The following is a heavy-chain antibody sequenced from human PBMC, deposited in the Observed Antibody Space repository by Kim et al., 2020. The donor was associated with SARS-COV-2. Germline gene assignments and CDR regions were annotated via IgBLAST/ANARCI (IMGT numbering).Heavy chain of an antibody. V-gene: IGHV3-30*04. J-gene: IGHJ6*02. CDR2: ISYDGSNK. CDR3: ARDNIVLVVYAHYYYYYGMDV. Sequence: GGSLRLSCAASGFTFSSYAMHWVRQAPGKGLEWVAVISYDGSNKYYVDSVKGRFTISRDNSKNTLYLQMNSLRAEDTAVYYCARDNIVLVVYAHYYYYYGMDVWGQGTTVTVSS. CDR1: GFTFSSYA. D-gene: IGHD2-8*02.